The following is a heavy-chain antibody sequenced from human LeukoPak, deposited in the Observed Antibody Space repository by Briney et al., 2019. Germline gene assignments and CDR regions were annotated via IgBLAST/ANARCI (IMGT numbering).Heavy chain of an antibody. CDR3: ARDATIAAPLMP. CDR2: IYYIGRS. J-gene: IGHJ4*02. D-gene: IGHD6-13*01. V-gene: IGHV4-39*02. CDR1: GVSMRSSNYY. Sequence: SETLSLTCSVSGVSMRSSNYYWGWIRQPPGKGLEWIGSIYYIGRSHYNPSLESRVTISVDTSTSHFSLKLTSVTAADTAVYYCARDATIAAPLMPWGQGTLVIVSS.